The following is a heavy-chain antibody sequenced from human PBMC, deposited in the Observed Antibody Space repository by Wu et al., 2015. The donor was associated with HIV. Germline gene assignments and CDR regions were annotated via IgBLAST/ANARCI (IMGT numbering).Heavy chain of an antibody. D-gene: IGHD6-13*01. CDR1: GYTFTGYY. J-gene: IGHJ4*02. V-gene: IGHV1-2*02. CDR2: INPNSGGT. CDR3: ARAGAYSSSWHGNRAEKYFDY. Sequence: QVQLVQSGAEVKKPGASVKVSCKASGYTFTGYYMHWVRQAPGQGLEWMGWINPNSGGTNYAQKFQGRVTMTRDTSISTAYMELSRLRSDDTAVYYCARAGAYSSSWHGNRAEKYFDYWGQGTLVTVSS.